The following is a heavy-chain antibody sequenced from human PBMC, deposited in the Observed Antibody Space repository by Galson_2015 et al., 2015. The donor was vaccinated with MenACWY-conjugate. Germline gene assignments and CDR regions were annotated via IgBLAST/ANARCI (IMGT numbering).Heavy chain of an antibody. J-gene: IGHJ4*02. CDR3: AKWAGRSGDDALTRPFDH. D-gene: IGHD5-12*01. CDR2: IRSDGNTT. CDR1: GFTFGTYD. Sequence: SLRLSCAGSGFTFGTYDIHWVRQAPGKGLEWVAFIRSDGNTTYYSDSVKGRFTISRDNSKNTLYLQMNSLRPEDTSVYYCAKWAGRSGDDALTRPFDHWGQGTLVTVSS. V-gene: IGHV3-30*02.